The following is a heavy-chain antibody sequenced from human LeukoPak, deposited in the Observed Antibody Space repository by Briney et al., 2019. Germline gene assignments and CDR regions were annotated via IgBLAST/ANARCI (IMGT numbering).Heavy chain of an antibody. CDR1: GFTVSSNY. Sequence: PGGSLRLSCAASGFTVSSNYMNWVRQAPGKGLEWVSVIYNGGSTYYADSVKGRFTISRANSKNTLYLQMNSLRAEDTAVYYCARGMVTVSYWGQGTLITISS. J-gene: IGHJ4*02. CDR3: ARGMVTVSY. V-gene: IGHV3-53*01. D-gene: IGHD2-21*02. CDR2: IYNGGST.